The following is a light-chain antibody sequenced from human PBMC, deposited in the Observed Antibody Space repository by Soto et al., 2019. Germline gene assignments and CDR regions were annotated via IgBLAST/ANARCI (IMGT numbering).Light chain of an antibody. CDR1: SSNIGNNY. CDR3: GTWDSSLSAWV. Sequence: QSVLTQPPSVSAAPRQKVTISCSGSSSNIGNNYVSWYQQFPGTAPKLLIYDNNKRPSGIPDRFSGSKSGTSATLGITGLQTGDEADYYCGTWDSSLSAWVFGGGTKLTVL. J-gene: IGLJ2*01. V-gene: IGLV1-51*01. CDR2: DNN.